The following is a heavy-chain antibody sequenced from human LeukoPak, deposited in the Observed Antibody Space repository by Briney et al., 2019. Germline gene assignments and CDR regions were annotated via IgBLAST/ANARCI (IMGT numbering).Heavy chain of an antibody. CDR3: ASVRWRVVVVAATVDGFDP. Sequence: ASVKVSCKASGYTFTSYGISWVRQAPGQGLEWMGWISAYNGNTNYAQKLQGRVTMTTDTSTSTAYMELRSLRPDDTAVYYCASVRWRVVVVAATVDGFDPWGQGTLVTVSS. D-gene: IGHD2-15*01. J-gene: IGHJ5*02. V-gene: IGHV1-18*01. CDR2: ISAYNGNT. CDR1: GYTFTSYG.